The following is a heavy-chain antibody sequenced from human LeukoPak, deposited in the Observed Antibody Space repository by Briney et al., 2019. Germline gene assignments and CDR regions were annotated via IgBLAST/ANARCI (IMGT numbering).Heavy chain of an antibody. CDR1: GYTFTSYA. V-gene: IGHV1-3*01. Sequence: ASVKVSCKASGYTFTSYAMHWVRQAPGQRLEWMGWINAGNGNTKYSQKFQGRVTITRDTSASTAYMELSSLRSEDTAVYYRARLTMVRGADYWGQGTLVTVSS. J-gene: IGHJ4*02. CDR2: INAGNGNT. CDR3: ARLTMVRGADY. D-gene: IGHD3-10*01.